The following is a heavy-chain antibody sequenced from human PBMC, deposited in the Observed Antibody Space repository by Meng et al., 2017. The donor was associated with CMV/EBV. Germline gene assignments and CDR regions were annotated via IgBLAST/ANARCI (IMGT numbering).Heavy chain of an antibody. Sequence: GGSLRLSCAASGFTFSSYSMNWVRQAPGKGLEWVSSISSSSSYIYYADSVKGRFTISRDNAKNSLYLQMNSLRAEDTAVYYCAKDYYDSSGLFDYWGQGTLVTVSS. J-gene: IGHJ4*02. D-gene: IGHD3-22*01. CDR2: ISSSSSYI. V-gene: IGHV3-21*01. CDR3: AKDYYDSSGLFDY. CDR1: GFTFSSYS.